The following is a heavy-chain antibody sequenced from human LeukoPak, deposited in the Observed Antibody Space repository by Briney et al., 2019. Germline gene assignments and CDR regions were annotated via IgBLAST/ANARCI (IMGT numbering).Heavy chain of an antibody. CDR1: GYTFTGYY. CDR3: ARADASRWFDY. V-gene: IGHV1-2*02. Sequence: ASVKVSCKASGYTFTGYYMHWVRHAPGQGLEWMGWINANSGDTGYAQKFQGRVTMTRDTSVSTAYMELSRLRSDDTAVYFCARADASRWFDYWGQGALVTVSS. J-gene: IGHJ5*01. CDR2: INANSGDT. D-gene: IGHD2-2*01.